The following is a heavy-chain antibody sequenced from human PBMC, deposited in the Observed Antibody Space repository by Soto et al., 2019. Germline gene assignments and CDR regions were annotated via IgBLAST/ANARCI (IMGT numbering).Heavy chain of an antibody. CDR2: IIPISETT. CDR3: ARALLSHSYDSGGYDSYFHAMDV. D-gene: IGHD3-22*01. J-gene: IGHJ6*02. CDR1: GGTFSSLD. Sequence: ASVKVSCKASGGTFSSLDINWVRQAPGQGLEWMGGIIPISETTNYAQIFQGRVSIVAYKSTSTAYMELSRLRSEDTAVYYCARALLSHSYDSGGYDSYFHAMDVWGQGTPVTAP. V-gene: IGHV1-69*06.